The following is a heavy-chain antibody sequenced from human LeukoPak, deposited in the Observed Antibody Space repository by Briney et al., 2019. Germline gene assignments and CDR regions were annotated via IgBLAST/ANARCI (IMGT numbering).Heavy chain of an antibody. CDR3: ARENADWGFDY. V-gene: IGHV4-59*01. Sequence: PSETLSLTCTVSGGSISSYYWSWIRQPPGKGLEWIGYIYYSGSTNYNPSLKSRVTISVDTSKNQFSLKLSSVTAADTAVYYCARENADWGFDYWGQGTLVTVSS. J-gene: IGHJ4*02. D-gene: IGHD3-16*01. CDR2: IYYSGST. CDR1: GGSISSYY.